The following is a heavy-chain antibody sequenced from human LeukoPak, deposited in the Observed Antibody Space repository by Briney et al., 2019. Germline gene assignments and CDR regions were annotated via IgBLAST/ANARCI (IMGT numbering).Heavy chain of an antibody. CDR3: AAGSSGWPPPPPGY. D-gene: IGHD6-19*01. Sequence: GGSLRLSCAASGFTFSSYTMHWVRQAPGKGLEWVAVIPYDGSNNYYADSVKGRFTISRDNSKSTLYLQMNSLRAEDTAVYYCAAGSSGWPPPPPGYWGQGTLVTVSS. V-gene: IGHV3-30-3*01. CDR2: IPYDGSNN. J-gene: IGHJ4*02. CDR1: GFTFSSYT.